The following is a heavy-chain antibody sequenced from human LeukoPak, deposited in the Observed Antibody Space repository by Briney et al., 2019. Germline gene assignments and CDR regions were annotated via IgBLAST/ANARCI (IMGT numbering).Heavy chain of an antibody. V-gene: IGHV4-34*01. Sequence: PSETLSLTCAVYGGSFSGYYWSWIRQPPGKGLEWIGEINHSGSTNYNPSLKSRVTISLDTSKNQFSLRLSSVTAADTAVYYCARVRVWVRVGYSSGWNSAYQIDYWGQGTLVTVSS. CDR1: GGSFSGYY. CDR3: ARVRVWVRVGYSSGWNSAYQIDY. CDR2: INHSGST. D-gene: IGHD6-19*01. J-gene: IGHJ4*02.